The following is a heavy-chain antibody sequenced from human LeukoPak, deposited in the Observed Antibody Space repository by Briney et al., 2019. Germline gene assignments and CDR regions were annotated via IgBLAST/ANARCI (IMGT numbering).Heavy chain of an antibody. Sequence: PGGSLRLSCAASGFTFSSYAMSWVRQAPGKGLEWVSSISGSGGSTYYADSVKGRFTISRDNSKNTLYLQMNSLRAEDTAVYYCARSTTPGNWDDAFDIWGQGTMVTVSS. J-gene: IGHJ3*02. D-gene: IGHD1-1*01. CDR2: ISGSGGST. CDR1: GFTFSSYA. V-gene: IGHV3-23*01. CDR3: ARSTTPGNWDDAFDI.